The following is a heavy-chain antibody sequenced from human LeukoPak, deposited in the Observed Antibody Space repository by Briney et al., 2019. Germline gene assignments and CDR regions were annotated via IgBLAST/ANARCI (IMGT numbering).Heavy chain of an antibody. Sequence: PSETLSLTCAVYGGSFSGYYWSWIRQPPGKRLEWIGEINHSGSTNYNPSLKSRVTISVDTSKNQFSLKLSSVTAADTAVYYCARGRTNYYYDSSGYYNWFDPWGQGTLVTVSS. CDR2: INHSGST. J-gene: IGHJ5*02. CDR3: ARGRTNYYYDSSGYYNWFDP. D-gene: IGHD3-22*01. CDR1: GGSFSGYY. V-gene: IGHV4-34*01.